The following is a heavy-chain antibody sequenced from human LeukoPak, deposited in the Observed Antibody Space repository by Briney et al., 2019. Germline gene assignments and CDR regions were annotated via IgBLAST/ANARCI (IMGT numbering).Heavy chain of an antibody. D-gene: IGHD3-3*01. CDR1: GFTFSSYW. J-gene: IGHJ5*02. CDR3: AREVIPSGYYDFWSGYSRPNWFDP. Sequence: GGSLRLSCAASGFTFSSYWMHWVRQAPGKGLVWVSRINSDGSSTSYADSVKGRFTISRDNGKNTLYLQMNSLRAEDTAVYYCAREVIPSGYYDFWSGYSRPNWFDPWGQGTLVTVSS. V-gene: IGHV3-74*01. CDR2: INSDGSST.